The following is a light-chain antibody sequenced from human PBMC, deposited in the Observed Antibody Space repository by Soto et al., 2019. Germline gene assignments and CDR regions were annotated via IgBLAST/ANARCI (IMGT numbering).Light chain of an antibody. V-gene: IGLV2-8*01. CDR1: SSDVGGYNY. J-gene: IGLJ2*01. CDR2: EVN. CDR3: SSYAGSNNLI. Sequence: QSALTQPPSASGSPGQSVTTSCTGTSSDVGGYNYVSWYQQHPGKAPKLMIYEVNKRPSGVPDRFSGSKSGNTASLTVSGLQAEDEADYYCSSYAGSNNLIFGGGTKLTVL.